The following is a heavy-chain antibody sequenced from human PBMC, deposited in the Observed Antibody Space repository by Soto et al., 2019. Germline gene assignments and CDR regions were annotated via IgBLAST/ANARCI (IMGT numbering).Heavy chain of an antibody. CDR3: AKGTVGPTYIPRSRFDY. D-gene: IGHD1-1*01. Sequence: GGSLRLSCAASGFTFDDYAMHWVRQAPGKGLEWVSGISWNSGSIGYADSVKGRFTISRDNAKNSLYLQMNSLRAEDTALYYCAKGTVGPTYIPRSRFDYWGQGTLVTVSS. V-gene: IGHV3-9*01. CDR1: GFTFDDYA. J-gene: IGHJ4*02. CDR2: ISWNSGSI.